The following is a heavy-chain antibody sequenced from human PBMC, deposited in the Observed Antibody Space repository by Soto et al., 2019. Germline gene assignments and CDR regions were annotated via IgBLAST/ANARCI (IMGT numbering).Heavy chain of an antibody. D-gene: IGHD6-13*01. CDR3: ARDGVAPGIYFDY. Sequence: PGGSLRLSCAASGFTFSSHWMSWVRQAPGKGLEWVANINQDGSESYYVDSVKGRFTISRDNAKKSLYLQMNSLRADDMAVYYCARDGVAPGIYFDYWGQGTLVTVSS. CDR2: INQDGSES. V-gene: IGHV3-7*01. J-gene: IGHJ4*02. CDR1: GFTFSSHW.